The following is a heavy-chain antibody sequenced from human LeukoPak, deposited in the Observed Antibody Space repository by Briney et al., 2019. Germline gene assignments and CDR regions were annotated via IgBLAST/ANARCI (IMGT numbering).Heavy chain of an antibody. D-gene: IGHD3-10*01. J-gene: IGHJ4*02. CDR1: GYTFIGYY. CDR2: INPSSGGT. V-gene: IGHV1-2*06. Sequence: GSVKVCCKVSGYTFIGYYLHWVRQAPGQGLEWMGRINPSSGGTNYAQKFQGRVTMTRDTSINTAYLDLSSLRSDDTAVYYCARGPSGSDYWGQGTLVIVSS. CDR3: ARGPSGSDY.